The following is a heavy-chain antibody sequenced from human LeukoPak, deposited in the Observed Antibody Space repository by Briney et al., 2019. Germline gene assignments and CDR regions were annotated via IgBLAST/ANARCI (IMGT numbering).Heavy chain of an antibody. CDR2: IYYSGST. J-gene: IGHJ5*02. CDR3: ARGQGATVPQVGKNWFDP. Sequence: SETLSLTCTVSGGSISSYYWSWIRQPPGKGLEWIGYIYYSGSTNYNPSLKSRVTISVDTSKNQFSLKLISVTAADTAVYYCARGQGATVPQVGKNWFDPWGQGTRVIVSS. D-gene: IGHD1-26*01. V-gene: IGHV4-59*12. CDR1: GGSISSYY.